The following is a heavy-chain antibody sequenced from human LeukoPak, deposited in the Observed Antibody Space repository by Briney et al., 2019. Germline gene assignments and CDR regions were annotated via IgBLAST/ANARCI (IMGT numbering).Heavy chain of an antibody. J-gene: IGHJ3*02. V-gene: IGHV3-23*01. D-gene: IGHD3-9*01. CDR2: VTYSGGST. CDR3: ARDYYDILTGYYSDAFDI. CDR1: GFTFSSYA. Sequence: GGSLRLSCIASGFTFSSYAMSWVRQAPGKGLEWVSIVTYSGGSTSYADSVKGRFTISRDNAKNTLYLQMNSLRAEDTAVYYCARDYYDILTGYYSDAFDIWGQGTMVTVSS.